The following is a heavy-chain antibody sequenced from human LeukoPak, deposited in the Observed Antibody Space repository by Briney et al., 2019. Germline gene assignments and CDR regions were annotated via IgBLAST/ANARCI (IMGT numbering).Heavy chain of an antibody. Sequence: ASVKVSCKASGYTFTGYYMHWVRQAPGQGLERMGWINPNSGGTNYAQKFQGRVTMTRDTSISTAYMELSRLRSDDTAVYYCAREGLAPPSDGYSGYDSFHSYYYYGMDVWGQGTTVTVSS. CDR1: GYTFTGYY. CDR2: INPNSGGT. CDR3: AREGLAPPSDGYSGYDSFHSYYYYGMDV. D-gene: IGHD5-12*01. V-gene: IGHV1-2*02. J-gene: IGHJ6*02.